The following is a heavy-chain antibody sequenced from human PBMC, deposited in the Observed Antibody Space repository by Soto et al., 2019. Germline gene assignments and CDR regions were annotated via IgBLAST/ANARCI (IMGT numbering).Heavy chain of an antibody. V-gene: IGHV3-33*01. CDR1: GFTFSSYG. Sequence: QVQLVESGGGVVQPGRSLRISCAASGFTFSSYGMHWVRQAPGKGLEWVAVIWYDGSNKYYADSVKGRFTISRDNSKNTLYLQMNSLRAENTAVYYCAVSGDYYYGIDVWGQGTTVTVSS. J-gene: IGHJ6*02. CDR2: IWYDGSNK. CDR3: AVSGDYYYGIDV. D-gene: IGHD7-27*01.